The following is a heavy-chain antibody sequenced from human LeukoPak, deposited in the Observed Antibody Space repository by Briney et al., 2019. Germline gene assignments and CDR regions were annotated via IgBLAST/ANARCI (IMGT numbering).Heavy chain of an antibody. J-gene: IGHJ4*02. CDR2: MNPNSGNT. CDR1: GYTFTSYD. Sequence: ASVKVSCKASGYTFTSYDINWVRQATGQGLEWMGWMNPNSGNTGYAQKFQGRVTITRDTSASTAYMELSSLRSEDTAVFYCAGSTGSTWYAAGGPPNLDYWGQGTLVTVSS. D-gene: IGHD6-13*01. V-gene: IGHV1-8*01. CDR3: AGSTGSTWYAAGGPPNLDY.